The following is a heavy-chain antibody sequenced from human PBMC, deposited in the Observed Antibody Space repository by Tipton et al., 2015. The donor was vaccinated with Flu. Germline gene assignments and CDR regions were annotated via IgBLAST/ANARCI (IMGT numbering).Heavy chain of an antibody. CDR2: INHSGST. Sequence: TLSLTCAVYGGSFSGYYWSWIRQPPGKGLEWIGEINHSGSTNYNPSLKSRVTISVDTSKNQFSLKLSSVTAADTAVYYCARGSGSGTEMTFYVWGPGTVVTVSS. D-gene: IGHD3-10*01. CDR1: GGSFSGYY. J-gene: IGHJ4*02. CDR3: ARGSGSGTEMTFYV. V-gene: IGHV4-34*01.